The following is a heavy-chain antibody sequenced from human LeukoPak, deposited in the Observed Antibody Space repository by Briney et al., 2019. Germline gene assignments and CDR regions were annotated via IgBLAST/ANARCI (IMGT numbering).Heavy chain of an antibody. CDR1: GGSISSGGYY. CDR2: IYYSGST. J-gene: IGHJ4*02. V-gene: IGHV4-31*03. Sequence: PSETLSLTCTVSGGSISSGGYYWSWIRQHPGKGLEWIGYIYYSGSTYYNPSLKSRVTISVDTSKNQFSLKLSSVTAADTAVYYCARADDFWSGYFEYWGQGTLVTVSS. CDR3: ARADDFWSGYFEY. D-gene: IGHD3-3*01.